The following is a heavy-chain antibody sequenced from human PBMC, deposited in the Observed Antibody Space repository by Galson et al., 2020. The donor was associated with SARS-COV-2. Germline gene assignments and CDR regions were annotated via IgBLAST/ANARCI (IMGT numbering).Heavy chain of an antibody. J-gene: IGHJ6*02. CDR1: GFTFSSYA. V-gene: IGHV3-30-3*01. Sequence: GGSLRLSCAASGFTFSSYAMHWVRQAPGKGLEWVAVISYDGSNKYYADSVKGRFTISRDNSKNTLYLQMNSLRAEDTAVYYCASEEGLTTVTIHYYGMDVWGQGTTVIVSS. CDR3: ASEEGLTTVTIHYYGMDV. CDR2: ISYDGSNK. D-gene: IGHD4-17*01.